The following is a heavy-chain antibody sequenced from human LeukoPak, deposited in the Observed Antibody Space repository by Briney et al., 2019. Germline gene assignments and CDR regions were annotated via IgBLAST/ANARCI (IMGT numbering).Heavy chain of an antibody. Sequence: GESLQISGMCSGYRFTSYWIGWVGQMPGKGLEGMGIIYPGDSDTRYSPSFQGQVTISADKSISTAYLQWSSLKASDTAMYYCARLPILRIAVAGTGYYFDYWGQGALVTVSS. CDR1: GYRFTSYW. CDR3: ARLPILRIAVAGTGYYFDY. D-gene: IGHD6-19*01. V-gene: IGHV5-51*01. J-gene: IGHJ4*02. CDR2: IYPGDSDT.